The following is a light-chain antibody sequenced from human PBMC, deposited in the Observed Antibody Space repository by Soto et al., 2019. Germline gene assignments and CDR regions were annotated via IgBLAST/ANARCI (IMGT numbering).Light chain of an antibody. V-gene: IGKV3-11*01. CDR2: DVS. CDR3: QQRSNWPLT. Sequence: EIVLTQSPATLSLSPGERATLSCRASQSVSRYLAWYQQKPGQAPRLLIFDVSTRATGVPPRFSGSGSGTDFTLTIIGLEPEDFAIYYCQQRSNWPLTFGGGTKVDIK. CDR1: QSVSRY. J-gene: IGKJ4*01.